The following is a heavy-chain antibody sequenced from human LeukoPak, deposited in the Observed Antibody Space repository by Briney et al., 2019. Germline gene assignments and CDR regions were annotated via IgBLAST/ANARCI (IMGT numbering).Heavy chain of an antibody. Sequence: SETLSLTCTVSGGSISSYYWSWIRQPPGKGLEWIGYIYYSGSTNYNPSLKSRVTISVDTSKNQFSLKLSSVTAADTAVYYCARGSIAAAGYNWFDPWGQGTLDTVSS. CDR1: GGSISSYY. CDR2: IYYSGST. D-gene: IGHD6-13*01. V-gene: IGHV4-59*01. J-gene: IGHJ5*02. CDR3: ARGSIAAAGYNWFDP.